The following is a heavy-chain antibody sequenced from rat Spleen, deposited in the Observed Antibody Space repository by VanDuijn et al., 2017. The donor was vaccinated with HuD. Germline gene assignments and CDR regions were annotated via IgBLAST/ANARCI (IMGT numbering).Heavy chain of an antibody. J-gene: IGHJ4*01. V-gene: IGHV5-20*01. Sequence: EVQLVESGGGLVQPGRSMKLSCVVSGFTFSDYGMAWVLQAPTKGLEWIASISSDGDRTYYRDSVKGRFTISRDDAKNTLYLPMESLRSEDTATYYCAKGVTMMDAWGQGASVTVSS. CDR2: ISSDGDRT. D-gene: IGHD1-12*01. CDR3: AKGVTMMDA. CDR1: GFTFSDYG.